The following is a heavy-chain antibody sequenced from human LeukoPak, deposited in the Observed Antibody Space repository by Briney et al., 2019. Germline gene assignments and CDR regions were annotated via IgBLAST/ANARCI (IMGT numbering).Heavy chain of an antibody. CDR1: GFTFSTYW. CDR3: ARDLGYSQFDP. D-gene: IGHD5-18*01. Sequence: PGGSLRLSCAASGFTFSTYWMSWVRQAPGKGLEWVANIDQDGSEKNFVDSVKGRFTISRDNAKNSLYLQMNSLRAEGTAVYYCARDLGYSQFDPWGQGTLVTVSS. J-gene: IGHJ5*02. V-gene: IGHV3-7*01. CDR2: IDQDGSEK.